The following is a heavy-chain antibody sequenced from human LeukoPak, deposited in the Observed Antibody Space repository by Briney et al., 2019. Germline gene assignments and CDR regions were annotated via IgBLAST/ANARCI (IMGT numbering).Heavy chain of an antibody. CDR2: ISSSSSTI. D-gene: IGHD5-12*01. J-gene: IGHJ4*02. Sequence: GSLRLSCAASGFTFSSYSMNWVRQAPGKGLEWVSYISSSSSTIYYAGSVKGRFTISRDNAKNSLYLQMNSLRAEVTAVYYCARDSALAHFDYWGQGTLVTVSS. CDR3: ARDSALAHFDY. V-gene: IGHV3-48*04. CDR1: GFTFSSYS.